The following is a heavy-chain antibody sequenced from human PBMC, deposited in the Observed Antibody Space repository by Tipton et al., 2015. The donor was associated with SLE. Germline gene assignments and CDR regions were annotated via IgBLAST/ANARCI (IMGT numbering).Heavy chain of an antibody. CDR3: ATWLVNHFDY. V-gene: IGHV3-64*04. J-gene: IGHJ4*02. CDR1: RFTFSSYV. Sequence: SLRLSCSASRFTFSSYVMHWVRQAPGKGLQYVSAISSNGGSTYYADSVKGRFTISRDNSKNTLYLQMNSLRGEDTALYYCATWLVNHFDYWGRGTQVTVSS. CDR2: ISSNGGST. D-gene: IGHD6-19*01.